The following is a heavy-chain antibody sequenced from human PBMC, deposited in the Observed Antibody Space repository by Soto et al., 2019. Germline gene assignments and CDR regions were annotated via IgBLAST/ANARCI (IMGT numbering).Heavy chain of an antibody. CDR2: INHSGST. D-gene: IGHD3-3*01. CDR1: GGYFSGYY. J-gene: IGHJ4*02. CDR3: ARSSLEWLSYFDY. V-gene: IGHV4-34*01. Sequence: PSETLSLTCAVYGGYFSGYYWSWIRQPPGKGLEWIGEINHSGSTNYNPSLKSRVTISVDTSKNQFSLKLSSVTAADTAVYYCARSSLEWLSYFDYWGQGTLVTVSS.